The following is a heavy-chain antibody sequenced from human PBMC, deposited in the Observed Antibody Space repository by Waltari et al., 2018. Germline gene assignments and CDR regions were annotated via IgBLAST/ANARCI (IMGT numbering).Heavy chain of an antibody. Sequence: QVQLQESGPGLVKPSETLSLTCAVSGYSISSGYYCGWIRQRPGQGLEWIGNIYHSGSTYYNPSSRSRVTISVDTSKSQFSVKLSSVIAADTAVYYCARLNKYSYLDYWGQGILVTVSS. V-gene: IGHV4-38-2*01. D-gene: IGHD5-18*01. CDR3: ARLNKYSYLDY. J-gene: IGHJ4*02. CDR2: IYHSGST. CDR1: GYSISSGYY.